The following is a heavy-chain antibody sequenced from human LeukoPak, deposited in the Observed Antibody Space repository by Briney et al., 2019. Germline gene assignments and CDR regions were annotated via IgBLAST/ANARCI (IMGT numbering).Heavy chain of an antibody. V-gene: IGHV3-21*01. D-gene: IGHD5-12*01. CDR3: ARDVQVATIYPLDY. Sequence: GGSLRLSCVASGFTFSGSAMHWVRQAPGKGLEWASSISSSSSYIYYADSVKGRFTISRDNAKNSLYLQMNSLRADDTAVYYCARDVQVATIYPLDYWGQGTLVTVSS. CDR2: ISSSSSYI. J-gene: IGHJ4*02. CDR1: GFTFSGSA.